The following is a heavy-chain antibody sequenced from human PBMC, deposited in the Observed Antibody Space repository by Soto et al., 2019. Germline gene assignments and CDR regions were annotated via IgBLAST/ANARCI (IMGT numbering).Heavy chain of an antibody. J-gene: IGHJ4*02. V-gene: IGHV4-59*01. CDR2: IYYSENSGST. Sequence: QVQLQESGPGLVKPSETLSLTCTVSGVSISNFYWSWIRQSPGKGLEWIGYIYYSENSGSTNYNPSLKSRVTMSVDMSKNQLSLRLTSVTAADTAVYYCARVYTGGHLDYWGQGALVTVPS. CDR1: GVSISNFY. CDR3: ARVYTGGHLDY. D-gene: IGHD2-8*02.